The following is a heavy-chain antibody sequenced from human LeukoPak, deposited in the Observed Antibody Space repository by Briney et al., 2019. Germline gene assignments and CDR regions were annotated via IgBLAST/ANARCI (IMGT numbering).Heavy chain of an antibody. V-gene: IGHV3-30*18. CDR1: GLTFSSSW. CDR3: AKVSTQWLDNFDY. Sequence: GGSLRLSCAVSGLTFSSSWMDWVRQAPGKGLEWVAVISYDGSNKYYADSVKGRFTISRDNSKNTLYLQMNSLRAEDTAVYYCAKVSTQWLDNFDYWGQGTLVTVSS. J-gene: IGHJ4*02. CDR2: ISYDGSNK. D-gene: IGHD6-19*01.